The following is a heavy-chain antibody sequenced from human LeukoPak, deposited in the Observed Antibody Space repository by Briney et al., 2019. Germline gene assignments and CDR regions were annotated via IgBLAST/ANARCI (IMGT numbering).Heavy chain of an antibody. V-gene: IGHV3-30*18. D-gene: IGHD2-2*01. CDR3: AKSHDCSSTSCPYYFDY. Sequence: GSLLLSCAASGFTFSSYGMHWVRQAPGKGLEWVAVISYDGSNKYYADSVKGRFTISRDNSKNTLYLQMNSLRAEDTAVYYCAKSHDCSSTSCPYYFDYWGQGTLVTVSS. J-gene: IGHJ4*02. CDR1: GFTFSSYG. CDR2: ISYDGSNK.